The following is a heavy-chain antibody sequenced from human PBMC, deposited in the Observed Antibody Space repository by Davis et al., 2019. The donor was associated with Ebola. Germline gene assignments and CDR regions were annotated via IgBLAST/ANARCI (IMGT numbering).Heavy chain of an antibody. CDR3: ARDLSKRGGGYGVDY. CDR1: GYTFTTFG. D-gene: IGHD1-26*01. CDR2: ISPYNGNT. V-gene: IGHV1-18*01. J-gene: IGHJ4*02. Sequence: AASVKVSCKASGYTFTTFGISWVRQAPGQGLEWMGWISPYNGNTNYAQKLQGRVTMTTDRSTTTAYMELRSLVSDDTAVYYCARDLSKRGGGYGVDYWGQGALVTVSS.